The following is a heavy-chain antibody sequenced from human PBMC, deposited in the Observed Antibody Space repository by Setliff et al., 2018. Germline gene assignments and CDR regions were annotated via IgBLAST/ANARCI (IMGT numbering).Heavy chain of an antibody. D-gene: IGHD3-10*01. CDR2: INWNGEST. J-gene: IGHJ4*02. CDR3: ARSDHSSGID. Sequence: GGSLRLSCAASGFTFDDFGMTWVRQGPGKGLEWVCSINWNGESTDYVDSVKGRFTVSRDNAKNSLHLQVSSLRAEDVGVYYCARSDHSSGIDWGQGTLVTVSS. CDR1: GFTFDDFG. V-gene: IGHV3-20*04.